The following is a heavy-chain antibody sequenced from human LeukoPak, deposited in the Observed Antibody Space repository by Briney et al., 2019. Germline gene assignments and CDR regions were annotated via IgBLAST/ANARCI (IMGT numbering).Heavy chain of an antibody. CDR2: ISRNGGST. D-gene: IGHD6-13*01. V-gene: IGHV3-64*01. Sequence: PGGSLRLSCAASGFTFSSYAMHWVRQAPGKGLEYVSAISRNGGSTYYANSVKGRFTISRDNSKNTLYLQMGSLRAEDMAVYYCARVEAAARYLFDYWGQGTLVTVSS. CDR3: ARVEAAARYLFDY. CDR1: GFTFSSYA. J-gene: IGHJ4*02.